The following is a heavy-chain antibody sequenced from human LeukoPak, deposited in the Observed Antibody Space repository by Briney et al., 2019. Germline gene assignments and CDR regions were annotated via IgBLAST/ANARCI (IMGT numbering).Heavy chain of an antibody. CDR1: GGSISTSY. CDR3: ARSVHSGSYSYYYYGMDA. Sequence: SETLSLTCTVSGGSISTSYWNWIRQSPSRGLEWLGRTYYRSKWYNDSAVSVKSRITINPDTSKNQFSLQLNSVTPEDTAVYYCARSVHSGSYSYYYYGMDAWGQGTTVTVSS. V-gene: IGHV6-1*01. J-gene: IGHJ6*02. D-gene: IGHD1-26*01. CDR2: TYYRSKWYN.